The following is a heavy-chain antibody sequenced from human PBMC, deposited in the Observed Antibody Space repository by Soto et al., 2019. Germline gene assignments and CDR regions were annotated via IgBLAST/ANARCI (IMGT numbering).Heavy chain of an antibody. D-gene: IGHD3-16*01. Sequence: QVHLEESGGGLVKPGGSLRLSCRASGFTFSDYYMSWIRQAPGKGLEWVAHISNSGRITHHADSVEARFTIYRDNAKNSLFLQLNNLRPEDSAIYYCARDHGGGGLTLEYWGQGTLVTVSS. CDR3: ARDHGGGGLTLEY. CDR2: ISNSGRIT. V-gene: IGHV3-11*01. CDR1: GFTFSDYY. J-gene: IGHJ4*02.